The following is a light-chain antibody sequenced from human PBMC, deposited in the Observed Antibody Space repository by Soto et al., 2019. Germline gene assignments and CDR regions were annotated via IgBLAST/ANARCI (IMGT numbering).Light chain of an antibody. CDR1: QSVSSSY. CDR3: QQYGSSSFT. Sequence: EIVLTQSPGTLSLSPGERATLSCRASQSVSSSYLAWYQQKPGQAPRLLIYGASSRATGIPDRFRGRWSGTDFTLTISRLQPEDFAVYYCQQYGSSSFTFGPGTKVDIK. J-gene: IGKJ3*01. V-gene: IGKV3-20*01. CDR2: GAS.